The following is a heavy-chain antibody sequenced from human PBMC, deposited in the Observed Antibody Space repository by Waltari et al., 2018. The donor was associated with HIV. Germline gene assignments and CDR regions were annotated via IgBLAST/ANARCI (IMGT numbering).Heavy chain of an antibody. Sequence: QVQLQQWGAGLLKPSETLSLTCAVYGGSFSGYYWSWIRQPPGKGLEWIGESNHSGSTNYNPSLKSRVTISVDTSKNQFSLKLSSVTAADTAVYYCARSAYDSSGYYNYYYGMDVWGQGTTVTVSS. CDR1: GGSFSGYY. J-gene: IGHJ6*02. V-gene: IGHV4-34*01. CDR2: SNHSGST. D-gene: IGHD3-22*01. CDR3: ARSAYDSSGYYNYYYGMDV.